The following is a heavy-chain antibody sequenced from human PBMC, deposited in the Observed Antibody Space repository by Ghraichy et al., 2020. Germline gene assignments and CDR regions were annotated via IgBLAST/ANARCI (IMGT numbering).Heavy chain of an antibody. CDR2: IIPIFGTA. D-gene: IGHD6-19*01. CDR3: ASQLSGWSRPAFDI. V-gene: IGHV1-69*06. J-gene: IGHJ3*02. Sequence: SVKVSCKASGGTFSSYAISWVRQAPGQGLEWMGGIIPIFGTANYAQKFQGRVTITADKSTSTAYMELSSLRSEDTAVYYCASQLSGWSRPAFDIWGQGTMVTVSS. CDR1: GGTFSSYA.